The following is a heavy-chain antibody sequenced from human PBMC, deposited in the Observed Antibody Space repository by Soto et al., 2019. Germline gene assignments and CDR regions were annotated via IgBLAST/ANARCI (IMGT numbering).Heavy chain of an antibody. J-gene: IGHJ6*02. D-gene: IGHD5-12*01. CDR2: IKSKTDGGTT. Sequence: GGSLRLSCAASGFTFSNAWMSWVRQAPGKGLEWVGRIKSKTDGGTTDYAAPVKGRFIISRDDSKNTLYLQMNSLKTEDTAVYYCTTWGLATYYYGMDVWGQGTTVTVSS. CDR1: GFTFSNAW. CDR3: TTWGLATYYYGMDV. V-gene: IGHV3-15*01.